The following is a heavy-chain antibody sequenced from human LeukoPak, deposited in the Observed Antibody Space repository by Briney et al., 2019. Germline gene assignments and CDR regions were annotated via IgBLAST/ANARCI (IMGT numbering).Heavy chain of an antibody. J-gene: IGHJ4*02. CDR1: GFTFNTYG. D-gene: IGHD3-16*01. CDR2: ISGSGGST. Sequence: GGTLRLSCAASGFTFNTYGMNWVRQAPGKGLEWVSAISGSGGSTYYADSVKGRFTISRDNAKNTLYLQMNSLRAEDTAVYYCARDRGRGSDYWGQGTLVTVSS. V-gene: IGHV3-23*01. CDR3: ARDRGRGSDY.